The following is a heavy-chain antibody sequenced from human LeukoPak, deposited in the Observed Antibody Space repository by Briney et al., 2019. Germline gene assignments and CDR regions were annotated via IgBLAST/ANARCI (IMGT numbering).Heavy chain of an antibody. J-gene: IGHJ4*02. CDR3: AKDRGMYYYDSSGHADY. V-gene: IGHV3-7*03. D-gene: IGHD3-22*01. CDR1: GFTFSSYW. Sequence: GGSLRLSCAASGFTFSSYWMSWVRQAPGKGLEWVANIKQDGSEKYYVDSVKGRFTISRDNVKNSLYLQMNSLRAEDTAVYYCAKDRGMYYYDSSGHADYWGQGTLVTVSS. CDR2: IKQDGSEK.